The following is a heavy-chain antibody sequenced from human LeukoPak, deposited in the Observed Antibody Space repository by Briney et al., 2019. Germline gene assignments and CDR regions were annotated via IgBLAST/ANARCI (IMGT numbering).Heavy chain of an antibody. CDR3: ATRYSSNWYFDY. J-gene: IGHJ4*02. D-gene: IGHD6-13*01. V-gene: IGHV4-4*07. Sequence: SETLSLTCTVSVDSISDYDWSWIRQPAGKGLKWIGHIHTSGSTNYNPSLKSRITTSVDTSKNQFSLRLSSVTAADTAVYYCATRYSSNWYFDYWGQGTLVTVSS. CDR1: VDSISDYD. CDR2: IHTSGST.